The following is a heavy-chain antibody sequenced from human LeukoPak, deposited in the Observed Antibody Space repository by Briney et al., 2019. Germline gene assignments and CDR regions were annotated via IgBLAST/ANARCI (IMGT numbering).Heavy chain of an antibody. CDR1: GFTVRNNY. D-gene: IGHD3-22*01. CDR3: ARGITMMIVAPGY. Sequence: GGSLRLSCAASGFTVRNNYMTWVRQTPGKGLEWVSVIYSNNITHYADSVKGRFTISRDNSKNTLYLQMNSLRAEDIAVYYCARGITMMIVAPGYWGQGTLVTVSS. V-gene: IGHV3-53*01. J-gene: IGHJ4*02. CDR2: IYSNNIT.